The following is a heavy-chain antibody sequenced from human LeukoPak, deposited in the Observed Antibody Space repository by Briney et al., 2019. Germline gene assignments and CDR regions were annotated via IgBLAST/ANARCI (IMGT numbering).Heavy chain of an antibody. CDR1: GFTFSSYG. J-gene: IGHJ4*02. V-gene: IGHV3-30*02. CDR2: IRYDGSNK. CDR3: AKVGSEQQLVPFDY. Sequence: QTGGSLRLSCAASGFTFSSYGMHWVRQAPGKGLEWVAFIRYDGSNKYYADSVKGRFTISRDNSKNTLYLQMNSLRAEDTAVYYCAKVGSEQQLVPFDYWGQETLVTVSS. D-gene: IGHD6-13*01.